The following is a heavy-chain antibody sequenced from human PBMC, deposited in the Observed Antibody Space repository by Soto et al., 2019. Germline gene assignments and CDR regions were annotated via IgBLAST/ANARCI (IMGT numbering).Heavy chain of an antibody. J-gene: IGHJ4*02. CDR3: ARGSSRWDY. CDR2: IYSSGRN. D-gene: IGHD6-13*01. CDR1: GGSISSFY. V-gene: IGHV4-4*07. Sequence: KSSETLSLTCTVSGGSISSFYWSGIRQPAGKGLEWIGRIYSSGRNNYNPSLKRRVTMSVDTPKDQCSLRLSSVTAADTAMYYCARGSSRWDYWGQGTLVTVSS.